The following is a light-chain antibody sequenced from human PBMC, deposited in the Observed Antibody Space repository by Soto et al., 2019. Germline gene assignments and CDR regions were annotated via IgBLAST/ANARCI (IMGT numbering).Light chain of an antibody. CDR1: QGISSY. V-gene: IGKV1-9*01. CDR3: QQLNSYPLT. CDR2: AAS. Sequence: DIQLTQSPSFLSASVGDRVTITCRASQGISSYLAWYQQRPGKAPKLLIYAASTLQSGVPSRFSGSGSGTEFPLTISSLQPEDFATYYCQQLNSYPLTFGGGTMVEIK. J-gene: IGKJ4*01.